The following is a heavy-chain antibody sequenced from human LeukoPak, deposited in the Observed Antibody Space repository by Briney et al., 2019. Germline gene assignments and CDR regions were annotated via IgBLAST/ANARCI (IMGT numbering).Heavy chain of an antibody. V-gene: IGHV3-20*04. CDR1: GFTFYDYG. CDR2: INWNGGST. Sequence: PGGSLRLSCAASGFTFYDYGMSWVRHAPGKGLEWVSGINWNGGSTGYADSVKGRFTISRDNAKNSLYLQMNSLRAEDTALYYCARSRYSSSSPVDYWGQGTLVTVSS. D-gene: IGHD6-6*01. J-gene: IGHJ4*02. CDR3: ARSRYSSSSPVDY.